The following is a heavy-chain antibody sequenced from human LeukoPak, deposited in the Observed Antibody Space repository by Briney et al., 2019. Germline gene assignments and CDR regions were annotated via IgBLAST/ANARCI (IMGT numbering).Heavy chain of an antibody. V-gene: IGHV3-53*01. CDR1: GFTVSSNY. CDR2: IYSGGST. J-gene: IGHJ4*02. Sequence: PGGSLRLSCAASGFTVSSNYMSWVRQAPGKGLEWVSVIYSGGSTYYADSVKGRFTISRDNSKNTLNLQMNSLRAEDTAVYYCARDGCSSTSCYGYWGQGTLVTVSS. CDR3: ARDGCSSTSCYGY. D-gene: IGHD2-2*01.